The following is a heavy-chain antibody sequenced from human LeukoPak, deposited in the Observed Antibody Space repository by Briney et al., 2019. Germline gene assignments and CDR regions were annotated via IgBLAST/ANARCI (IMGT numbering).Heavy chain of an antibody. D-gene: IGHD2-15*01. V-gene: IGHV3-23*01. J-gene: IGHJ3*02. CDR1: GFTFSSYA. CDR2: ISGSGGST. CDR3: ASLACSGGSCYSDAFDI. Sequence: PGGSLRLSCAASGFTFSSYAMSWVRQAPGKGLEGGSAISGSGGSTYYADSVKGRFTISRDNSKNTLYLQMNSLRAEDTAVYYCASLACSGGSCYSDAFDIWGQGTMVTVSS.